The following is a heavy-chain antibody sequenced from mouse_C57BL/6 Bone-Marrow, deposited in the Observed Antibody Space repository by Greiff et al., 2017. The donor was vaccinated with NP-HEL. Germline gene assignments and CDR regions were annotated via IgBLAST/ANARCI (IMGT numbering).Heavy chain of an antibody. CDR2: IRSESSNYAT. V-gene: IGHV10-3*01. CDR1: GFTFNTYA. Sequence: DVHLVESGGGLVQPKGSLKLSCAASGFTFNTYAMHWVRQAPGKGLEWVARIRSESSNYATSYADSVKDRFTISRDDSPSMLYLQMNNLKTEDTAMYYCVRNYYGSSYAKDYCGQGTAVTVSS. CDR3: VRNYYGSSYAKDY. D-gene: IGHD1-1*01. J-gene: IGHJ4*01.